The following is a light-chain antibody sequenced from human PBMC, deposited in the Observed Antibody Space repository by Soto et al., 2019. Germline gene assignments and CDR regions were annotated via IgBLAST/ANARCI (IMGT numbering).Light chain of an antibody. V-gene: IGKV3-20*01. CDR3: LQHNSYPLA. Sequence: ETVLTQSPGTLSLSPGERATLSCRASQSITSTYLAWYQQKPGQAPRLLIYGVSTRATGIPDRFSGSGSGTEFTLTISNLQPEDFATYYCLQHNSYPLAFGGGTKVDIK. CDR2: GVS. CDR1: QSITSTY. J-gene: IGKJ4*01.